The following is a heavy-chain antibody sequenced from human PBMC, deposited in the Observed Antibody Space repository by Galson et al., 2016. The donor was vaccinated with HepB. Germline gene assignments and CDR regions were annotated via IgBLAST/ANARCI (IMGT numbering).Heavy chain of an antibody. V-gene: IGHV3-9*01. D-gene: IGHD3-10*01. J-gene: IGHJ6*02. CDR3: AKDRGNLNYYQLYGMDV. Sequence: SLRLSCAASGFIFDDYALSWVRQTPGKGLEWVSTISSNSRTIDYADSVKGRFTIFRDHAENSLHLQMDSLKTEDTALYYCAKDRGNLNYYQLYGMDVWGQGTMVTVSS. CDR1: GFIFDDYA. CDR2: ISSNSRTI.